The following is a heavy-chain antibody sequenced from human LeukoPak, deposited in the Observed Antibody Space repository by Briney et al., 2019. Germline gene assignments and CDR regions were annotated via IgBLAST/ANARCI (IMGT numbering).Heavy chain of an antibody. Sequence: GASVKVSCKASGGTFSSYAISWVRQAPGQGLEWMGGIIPIFGTANYAQKFQGRVTITADESTSTAYMELSSLRSEDTAVYYCARCPAIAAAGLYYYYYYMDVWGKGTTVTISS. V-gene: IGHV1-69*13. CDR3: ARCPAIAAAGLYYYYYYMDV. CDR2: IIPIFGTA. J-gene: IGHJ6*03. D-gene: IGHD6-13*01. CDR1: GGTFSSYA.